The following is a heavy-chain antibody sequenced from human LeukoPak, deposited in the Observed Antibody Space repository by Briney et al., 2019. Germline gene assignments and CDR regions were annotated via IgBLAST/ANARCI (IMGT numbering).Heavy chain of an antibody. V-gene: IGHV4-34*01. CDR3: ARASYYYGSGSYHNWFDP. D-gene: IGHD3-10*01. CDR1: GGSFSGYY. J-gene: IGHJ5*02. CDR2: INHSGST. Sequence: PSETLSLTCAVSGGSFSGYYWSWIRQPPGKGLEWIGEINHSGSTNYNPSLKSRVTISVDTSKNQFSLKLSSVTAADTAVYYCARASYYYGSGSYHNWFDPWGQGTLVTVSS.